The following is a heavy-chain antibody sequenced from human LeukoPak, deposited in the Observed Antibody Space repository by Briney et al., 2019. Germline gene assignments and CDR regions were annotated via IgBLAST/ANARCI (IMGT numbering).Heavy chain of an antibody. CDR2: ISSSGSTI. D-gene: IGHD3-9*01. CDR1: GFTFSDYY. J-gene: IGHJ6*02. V-gene: IGHV3-11*01. Sequence: GGSLRLSCAASGFTFSDYYMSWIRQAPGKGLEWVSYISSSGSTIYYADSVKGRFTISRDNAKNSLYLQMNSLRAEDTAVYYCASEIRYFDWFRGTRTYGMDVWGQGTTVTVSS. CDR3: ASEIRYFDWFRGTRTYGMDV.